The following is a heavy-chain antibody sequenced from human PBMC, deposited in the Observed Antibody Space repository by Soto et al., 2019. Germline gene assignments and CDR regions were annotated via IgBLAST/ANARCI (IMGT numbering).Heavy chain of an antibody. CDR3: ARGDSIAAAGWTLGTFDY. Sequence: GGSLRLSCAASGFTFSSYAMHWVRQAPGKGLEWVAVISYDGSNKYYADSVKGRFTISGDNSKNTLYLQMNSLRAEDTAVYYCARGDSIAAAGWTLGTFDYWGQGTLVTVSS. CDR1: GFTFSSYA. V-gene: IGHV3-30-3*01. CDR2: ISYDGSNK. D-gene: IGHD6-13*01. J-gene: IGHJ4*02.